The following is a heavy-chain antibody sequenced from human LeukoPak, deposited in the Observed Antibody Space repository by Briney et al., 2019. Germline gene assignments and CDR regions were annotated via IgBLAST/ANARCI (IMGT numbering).Heavy chain of an antibody. V-gene: IGHV3-23*01. CDR2: ISGRGGST. Sequence: GGSLRLSCAASGVTLSSYAMNWVRQAPGKGLEWVSPISGRGGSTYYADSVKGRFTISRDNSKNTLYLQMNSLRAEDTAVYYCANYGSSGWYSFDYWGQGTLVTVSS. CDR1: GVTLSSYA. D-gene: IGHD6-19*01. J-gene: IGHJ4*02. CDR3: ANYGSSGWYSFDY.